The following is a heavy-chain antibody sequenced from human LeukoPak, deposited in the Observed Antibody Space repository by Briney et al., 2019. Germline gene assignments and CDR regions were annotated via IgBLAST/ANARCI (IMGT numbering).Heavy chain of an antibody. CDR3: ARVDSSALI. D-gene: IGHD6-19*01. CDR1: GYTFTGYY. Sequence: ASVKVSCKASGYTFTGYYIHWVRQAPGQGLEWIGRINPNSGGTNYVQKFQGRVTMTTDTSISTAYMELSRLRSDDTAVYYCARVDSSALIWGQGTLVSVSS. V-gene: IGHV1-2*06. CDR2: INPNSGGT. J-gene: IGHJ4*02.